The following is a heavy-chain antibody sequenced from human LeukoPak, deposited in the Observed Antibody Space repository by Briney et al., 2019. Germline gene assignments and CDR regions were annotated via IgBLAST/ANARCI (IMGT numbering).Heavy chain of an antibody. CDR3: ARPPRYGSGSYDSRARTVDV. J-gene: IGHJ6*04. CDR2: INHSGST. D-gene: IGHD3-10*01. CDR1: GGSFSGYY. Sequence: ASETLSLTCAVYGGSFSGYYWSWIRQPPGKGLEWIGEINHSGSTNYNPSLKSRVTISVDTSKNQFSLKLSSVTAADTAVYYCARPPRYGSGSYDSRARTVDVWGKGTTVTVSS. V-gene: IGHV4-34*01.